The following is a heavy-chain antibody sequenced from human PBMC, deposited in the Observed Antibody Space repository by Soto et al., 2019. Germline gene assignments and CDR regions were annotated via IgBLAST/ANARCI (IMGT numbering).Heavy chain of an antibody. CDR3: ARRNLGYCSGGSCHTSGMDV. CDR2: ISAYNGNT. V-gene: IGHV1-18*01. D-gene: IGHD2-15*01. Sequence: VSVKVSCKASGYTFTSYGISWVRQAPGQGLEWMGWISAYNGNTNYAQKLQGRVTMTTDTSTGTAYMELRSLRSDDTAVYYCARRNLGYCSGGSCHTSGMDVWGKGTTVTVSS. J-gene: IGHJ6*04. CDR1: GYTFTSYG.